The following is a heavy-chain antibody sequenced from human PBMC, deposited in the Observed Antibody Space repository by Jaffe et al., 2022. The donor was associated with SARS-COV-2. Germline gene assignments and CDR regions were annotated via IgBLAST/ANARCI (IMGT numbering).Heavy chain of an antibody. CDR3: ARDSYSSSSMDY. CDR2: IWYDGSNK. J-gene: IGHJ4*02. Sequence: QVQLVESGGGVVQPGRSLRLSCAASGFTFSSYGMHWVRQAPGKGLEWVAVIWYDGSNKYYADSVKGRFTISRDNSKNTLYLQMNSLRAEDTAVYYCARDSYSSSSMDYWGQGTLVTVSS. V-gene: IGHV3-33*01. CDR1: GFTFSSYG. D-gene: IGHD6-6*01.